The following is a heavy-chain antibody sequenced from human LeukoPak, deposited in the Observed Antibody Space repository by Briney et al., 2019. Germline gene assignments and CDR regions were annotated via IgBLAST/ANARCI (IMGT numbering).Heavy chain of an antibody. J-gene: IGHJ4*02. CDR3: AHGYYDFWSGYYTDYFDY. Sequence: SGPTLVNPTQTLTLTCTFSGFSLSTSGVSVGWIRQPPGKALEWLALIYWNDDKRYSPSLKSRLTITKDTSKNQVVLTMTNMDPVDTATYYCAHGYYDFWSGYYTDYFDYWAREPWSPSPQ. CDR1: GFSLSTSGVS. D-gene: IGHD3-3*01. CDR2: IYWNDDK. V-gene: IGHV2-5*01.